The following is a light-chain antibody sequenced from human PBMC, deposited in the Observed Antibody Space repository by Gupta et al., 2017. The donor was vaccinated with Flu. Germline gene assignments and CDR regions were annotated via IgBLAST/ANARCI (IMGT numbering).Light chain of an antibody. CDR2: GAS. V-gene: IGKV3-20*01. J-gene: IGKJ1*01. CDR3: QPSDPFPLT. Sequence: LAWYQQKPGQAPRLLIFGASSRATGVPDRFTGCASGTEFALTISRLEPQDFALAYFQPSDPFPLTFGPG.